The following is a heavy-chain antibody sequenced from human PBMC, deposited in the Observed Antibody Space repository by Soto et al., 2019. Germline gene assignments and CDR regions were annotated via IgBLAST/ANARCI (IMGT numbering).Heavy chain of an antibody. Sequence: EVQLVESGGGLVQPGGSLRLSCAASGFTFSSYWMHWVRQVPGKGLVWVSRIKSDGSSTSYADSVKGRFTISRDNAKNTRYLQMHSLGAEDTAVYYCARDLRVPAATYIDYWGQGTLVTVSS. CDR1: GFTFSSYW. J-gene: IGHJ4*02. V-gene: IGHV3-74*01. CDR2: IKSDGSST. CDR3: ARDLRVPAATYIDY. D-gene: IGHD2-2*01.